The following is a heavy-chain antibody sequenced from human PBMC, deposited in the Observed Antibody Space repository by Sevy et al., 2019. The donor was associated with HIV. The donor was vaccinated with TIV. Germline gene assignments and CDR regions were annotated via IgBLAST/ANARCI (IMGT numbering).Heavy chain of an antibody. J-gene: IGHJ5*02. V-gene: IGHV3-7*01. CDR3: AGADAICGGGSCYPGWFDP. CDR2: IKEDGSEK. D-gene: IGHD2-15*01. Sequence: GGSLRLSCAASGFPFSNFWMTWVRQAPGKGLEWVSNIKEDGSEKDYVDSVKGRFTISRDNAKNSLYLQMSSLRAEDTTSHYCAGADAICGGGSCYPGWFDPWGQGTLVTVSS. CDR1: GFPFSNFW.